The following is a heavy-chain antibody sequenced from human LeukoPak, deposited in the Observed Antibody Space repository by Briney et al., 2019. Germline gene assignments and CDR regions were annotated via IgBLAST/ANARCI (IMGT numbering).Heavy chain of an antibody. CDR3: ARDQGGGYSYGWQSFDY. CDR1: GFTFSSYS. Sequence: GGSLRLSCVVSGFTFSSYSMNWVRRAPGKGLEWVSYISSSSSTIYYADSVKGRFTISRGNAKNSLYLQMNSLRAEDTAVYYCARDQGGGYSYGWQSFDYWGQGTLVTVSS. V-gene: IGHV3-48*04. D-gene: IGHD5-18*01. CDR2: ISSSSSTI. J-gene: IGHJ4*02.